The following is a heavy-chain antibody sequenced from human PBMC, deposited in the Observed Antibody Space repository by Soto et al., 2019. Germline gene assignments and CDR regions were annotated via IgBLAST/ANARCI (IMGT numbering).Heavy chain of an antibody. CDR1: GLTFSSYS. CDR2: ISSSSSYI. D-gene: IGHD3-22*01. CDR3: ARIFIYDSSGTWGFAP. J-gene: IGHJ5*02. V-gene: IGHV3-21*01. Sequence: KPGESLRLSCSASGLTFSSYSMNWDRQAPGKGLEWVSSISSSSSYIYYADSVKGRFTLSRDNAKNSLYLQMNSLRAEDTAVYYCARIFIYDSSGTWGFAPWGQGTRVTVSS.